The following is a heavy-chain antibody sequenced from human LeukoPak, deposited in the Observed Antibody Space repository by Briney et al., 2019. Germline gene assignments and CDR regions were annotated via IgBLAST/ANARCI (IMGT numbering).Heavy chain of an antibody. CDR2: IIPIFGTA. V-gene: IGHV1-69*06. CDR1: GGTFSSYA. CDR3: ARGTTQAPYYYYYMDV. J-gene: IGHJ6*03. D-gene: IGHD1-1*01. Sequence: SVKVSCKASGGTFSSYAISWVRQAPGQGLEWMGRIIPIFGTANYAQKFQGRVTITADKSTRTAYMELSSLRSEDTAVYYCARGTTQAPYYYYYMDVWGKGTTVTVSS.